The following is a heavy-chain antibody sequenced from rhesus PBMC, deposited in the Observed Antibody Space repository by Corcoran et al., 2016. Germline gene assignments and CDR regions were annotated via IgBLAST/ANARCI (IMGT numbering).Heavy chain of an antibody. V-gene: IGHV3-201*01. J-gene: IGHJ4*01. CDR3: ARVASNYCYFDY. CDR2: ISWSGGST. Sequence: EVQLVESGGGVVQPGGSLRLSCAASGFTFDDYAMHWVRQAPGKGLEWVSGISWSGGSTYYADSVKGQFTISRDNAKNSLYLQMGSLRAEDTALYYCARVASNYCYFDYWGQGVLVTVSS. CDR1: GFTFDDYA. D-gene: IGHD4-23*01.